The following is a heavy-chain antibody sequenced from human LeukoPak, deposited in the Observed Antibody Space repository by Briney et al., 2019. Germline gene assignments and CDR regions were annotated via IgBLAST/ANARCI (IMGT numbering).Heavy chain of an antibody. CDR1: GFTFTSYG. Sequence: GGSLRLSCAASGFTFTSYGMHWVRQTPVKGVEWVAFMRYDGSEKYYGDSVKGRVIICRDNSKNTLYLQMTSLRPEDTAVYYCAKDAPQGYGDGPEADHHWGQRTLVTVSS. D-gene: IGHD4-17*01. CDR3: AKDAPQGYGDGPEADHH. J-gene: IGHJ5*02. CDR2: MRYDGSEK. V-gene: IGHV3-30*02.